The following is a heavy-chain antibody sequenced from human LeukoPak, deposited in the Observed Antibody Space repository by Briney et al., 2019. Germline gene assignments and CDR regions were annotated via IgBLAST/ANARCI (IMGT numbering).Heavy chain of an antibody. J-gene: IGHJ4*02. CDR3: ARGTPGSYLGY. CDR2: INPNSGGT. Sequence: ASVKVSCKASGYTFTGYYMHWVRQAPGQGLERMGWINPNSGGTNYAQKFKGWVTLTRDTSINTTYMEPSRLASDVTAVYFCARGTPGSYLGYWGQGTLVTVSS. CDR1: GYTFTGYY. V-gene: IGHV1-2*04. D-gene: IGHD3-16*02.